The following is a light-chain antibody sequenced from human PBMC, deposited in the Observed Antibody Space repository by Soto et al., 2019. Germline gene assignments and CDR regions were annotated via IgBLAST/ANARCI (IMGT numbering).Light chain of an antibody. Sequence: QSVLTQPASVSGSPGQSITISCTGTSSDVGGYNYVSWYQQHPGKAPKLMIYDVSNRPSGVSNRFSGSKSGNTASLTISGLQAEDEADYYCSSYTSSSTRVFGGETKLTVL. V-gene: IGLV2-14*01. CDR2: DVS. CDR1: SSDVGGYNY. CDR3: SSYTSSSTRV. J-gene: IGLJ2*01.